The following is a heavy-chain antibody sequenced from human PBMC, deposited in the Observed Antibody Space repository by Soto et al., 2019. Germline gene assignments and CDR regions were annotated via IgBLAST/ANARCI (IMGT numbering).Heavy chain of an antibody. Sequence: GGSLRLSCAASGFTFSSSWMHWVRQAPVKGLVWVSRVNSDETTTVYADSVKGRFTISRDNAKNTLYLQMNSLRAEDTAVYYCARGLRPVDYWGQGTLVTVSS. CDR1: GFTFSSSW. V-gene: IGHV3-74*01. D-gene: IGHD4-17*01. CDR2: VNSDETTT. J-gene: IGHJ4*02. CDR3: ARGLRPVDY.